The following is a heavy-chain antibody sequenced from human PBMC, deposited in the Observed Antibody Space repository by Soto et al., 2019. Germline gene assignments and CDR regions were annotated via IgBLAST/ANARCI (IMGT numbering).Heavy chain of an antibody. CDR2: ISSSSTDI. CDR1: GFTFSIYG. CDR3: ARAGIVAAGTPRSYYYGLDV. J-gene: IGHJ6*02. Sequence: GGSLRLSCAGSGFTFSIYGMNWVRQAPGKGLEWVSSISSSSTDIYYADSVKGRFTISRDNAKNSLFLQMNSLRAEDTAVYYCARAGIVAAGTPRSYYYGLDVWGQGTTVTVSS. D-gene: IGHD6-13*01. V-gene: IGHV3-21*01.